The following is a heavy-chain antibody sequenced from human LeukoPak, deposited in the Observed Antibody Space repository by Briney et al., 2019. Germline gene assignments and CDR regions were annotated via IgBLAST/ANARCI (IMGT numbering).Heavy chain of an antibody. Sequence: ASVKVSCKASGYTFTGYYMHWVRQAPGQGLEWMGGINPNSGGTNYAQKFQGRVTMTRDTSISTVYMELSRLRSDDTAVYYCARDPFLGTMVRGLLDYWGLGTLVTVSS. CDR1: GYTFTGYY. V-gene: IGHV1-2*02. CDR3: ARDPFLGTMVRGLLDY. CDR2: INPNSGGT. J-gene: IGHJ4*02. D-gene: IGHD3-10*01.